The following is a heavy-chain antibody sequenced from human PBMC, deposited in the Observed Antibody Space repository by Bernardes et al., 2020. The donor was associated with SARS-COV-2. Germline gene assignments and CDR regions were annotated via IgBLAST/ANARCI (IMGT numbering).Heavy chain of an antibody. J-gene: IGHJ6*02. CDR1: GGSISSSSYY. CDR3: ARVKRTIFGVVISERLYGMDV. CDR2: IYYSGST. Sequence: SETLSLTCTVSGGSISSSSYYWSWIRQPPGKGLEWIGYIYYSGSTNYNPSLKSRATISVDTSKNQFSLKLSSVTAADTAVYYCARVKRTIFGVVISERLYGMDVWGQGTTVTVSS. D-gene: IGHD3-3*01. V-gene: IGHV4-61*01.